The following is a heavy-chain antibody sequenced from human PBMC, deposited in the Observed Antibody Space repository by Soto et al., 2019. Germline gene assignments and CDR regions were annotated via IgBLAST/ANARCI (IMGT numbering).Heavy chain of an antibody. CDR2: IYPGDSDT. Sequence: PGESLKISCKGSGYSFTSYWIGWVRQMPGKGLEWMGIIYPGDSDTRYSPSFQGQVTISADKSISTAYLQWSSLKASDTAMYYCARHKYCSGGSCFYYGMDVWGQGTTVTVS. CDR1: GYSFTSYW. V-gene: IGHV5-51*01. CDR3: ARHKYCSGGSCFYYGMDV. D-gene: IGHD2-15*01. J-gene: IGHJ6*02.